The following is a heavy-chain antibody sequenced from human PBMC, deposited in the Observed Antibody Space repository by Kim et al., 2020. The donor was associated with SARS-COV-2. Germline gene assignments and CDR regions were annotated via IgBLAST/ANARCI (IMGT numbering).Heavy chain of an antibody. V-gene: IGHV3-48*02. J-gene: IGHJ6*02. D-gene: IGHD6-6*01. CDR3: ARILARTYYYYGMDV. Sequence: SGKGRFTISRDNAKNSLYLQMNSLIDEDTAVYYCARILARTYYYYGMDVWGQGTTVTVSS.